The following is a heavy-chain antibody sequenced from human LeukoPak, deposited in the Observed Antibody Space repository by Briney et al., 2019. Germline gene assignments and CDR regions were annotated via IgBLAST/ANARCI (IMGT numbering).Heavy chain of an antibody. J-gene: IGHJ3*02. Sequence: SETLSLTCAVYGGSFSGYYWSWIRQPPGKGLEWIGEINHSGSTNYNPSLKSRVTISVDTSKNQFSPKLSSVTAADTAVYYCARAQGVVVPAAIPHTFDIWGQGTMVTVSS. V-gene: IGHV4-34*01. CDR1: GGSFSGYY. D-gene: IGHD2-2*02. CDR3: ARAQGVVVPAAIPHTFDI. CDR2: INHSGST.